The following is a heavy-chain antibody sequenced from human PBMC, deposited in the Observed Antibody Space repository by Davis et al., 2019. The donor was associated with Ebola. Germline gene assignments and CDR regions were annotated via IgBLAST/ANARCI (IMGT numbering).Heavy chain of an antibody. D-gene: IGHD4-17*01. CDR3: ARGHYDVYHFDH. V-gene: IGHV4-59*11. CDR1: GGSISSHY. Sequence: SETLSLTCTVSGGSISSHYWSWIRQPPGKGLDWIGYIYSSGSSNYNPSLKSRVTISVDTSNNQFSLKLSSVTAADTAVYYCARGHYDVYHFDHWGQGTLVTVSS. J-gene: IGHJ4*02. CDR2: IYSSGSS.